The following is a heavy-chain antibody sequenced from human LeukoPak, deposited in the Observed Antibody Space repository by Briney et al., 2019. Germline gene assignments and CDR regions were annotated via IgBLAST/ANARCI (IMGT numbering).Heavy chain of an antibody. CDR1: GFTFSSYW. CDR3: ARERAGLAD. CDR2: ISSSSSTI. J-gene: IGHJ4*02. V-gene: IGHV3-48*04. D-gene: IGHD6-19*01. Sequence: GGSLRLSCAASGFTFSSYWMTWVRQAPGKGLEWVSYISSSSSTIYYADSVKGRFTISRDNAKNSLYLQMNSLRAEDTAVYYCARERAGLADWGQGTLVTVSS.